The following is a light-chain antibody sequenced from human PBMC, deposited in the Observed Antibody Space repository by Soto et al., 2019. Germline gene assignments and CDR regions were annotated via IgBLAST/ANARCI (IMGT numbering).Light chain of an antibody. Sequence: EIGLKQASVTLSLSKGERATLSCWASQNVLSNYLAWYQQKPGQAPRLLLYGASTRATGVPPRFSGGGSGTEFTLTISSLQSEDSAIYYCQQYKSWPPITFGQVTLLAI. V-gene: IGKV3-15*01. CDR3: QQYKSWPPIT. CDR1: QNVLSNY. J-gene: IGKJ5*01. CDR2: GAS.